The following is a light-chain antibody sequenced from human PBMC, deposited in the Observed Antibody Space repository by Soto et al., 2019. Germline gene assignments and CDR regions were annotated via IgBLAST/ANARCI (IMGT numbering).Light chain of an antibody. Sequence: QSDLTQPASVSGSPGQSITISCTGASSDVGGYDFVSWYQQHPGKAPKLMIYEVSNRPSGVSSRFSGSKSGNTASLTISGLQADDEADYYCSSYTRSSDFYVFGTGTKLTVL. V-gene: IGLV2-14*01. CDR1: SSDVGGYDF. J-gene: IGLJ1*01. CDR2: EVS. CDR3: SSYTRSSDFYV.